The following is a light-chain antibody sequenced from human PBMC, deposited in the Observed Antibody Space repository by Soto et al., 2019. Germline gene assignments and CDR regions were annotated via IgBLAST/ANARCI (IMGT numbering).Light chain of an antibody. CDR2: VGTGGIVG. Sequence: QPVLTQPPSASASLGASVTLTCTLSSGYSNYKVDWYQQRPGKGPRFVMRVGTGGIVGSKGDGIPDRFSVLGSGLNRYLTIKNIQEEDESDYHCGADHGSGSNCVVFGGGTKLTVL. CDR3: GADHGSGSNCVV. V-gene: IGLV9-49*01. J-gene: IGLJ2*01. CDR1: SGYSNYK.